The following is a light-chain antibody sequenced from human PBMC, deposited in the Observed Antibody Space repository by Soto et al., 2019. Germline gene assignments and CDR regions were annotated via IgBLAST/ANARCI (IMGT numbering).Light chain of an antibody. CDR3: QQSNSSRALT. V-gene: IGKV1-39*01. CDR1: QSISSY. Sequence: DIQMTQSPSSLSASVGDRVTITCRASQSISSYLNWYQQKPGEAPKLLIYAASSLQSGVPSRFSGSGSGTDFTLTISSLQPEDFAIYYCQQSNSSRALTFGGGTKVDIK. J-gene: IGKJ4*01. CDR2: AAS.